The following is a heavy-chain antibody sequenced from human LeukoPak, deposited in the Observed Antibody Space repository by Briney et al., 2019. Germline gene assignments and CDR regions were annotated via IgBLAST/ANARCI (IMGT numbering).Heavy chain of an antibody. CDR1: GGSISSYY. J-gene: IGHJ5*02. CDR2: IYYSGST. CDR3: ARDRLGVLDVGGYSYGWFDP. V-gene: IGHV4-59*01. Sequence: SETLSLTCTVSGGSISSYYWSWIRQPPGKGLEWIGYIYYSGSTNYNPSLKSRVTISVDTSKNQFSLKLSSVTAADTAVYYCARDRLGVLDVGGYSYGWFDPWAREPWSPSPQ. D-gene: IGHD5-18*01.